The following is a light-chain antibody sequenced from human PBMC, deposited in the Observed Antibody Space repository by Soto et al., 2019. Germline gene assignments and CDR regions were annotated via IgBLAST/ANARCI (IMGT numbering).Light chain of an antibody. CDR2: DAS. J-gene: IGKJ4*01. Sequence: EIVMTQSPATLSVSPGERVIISCRASQSVTTNLAWYQHKPGQSPRLLISDASTGASGIPPRFSGSGSGTEFTLTIDRLQSADLAVYYCQQDDRWPVTFGGGTKV. V-gene: IGKV3-15*01. CDR1: QSVTTN. CDR3: QQDDRWPVT.